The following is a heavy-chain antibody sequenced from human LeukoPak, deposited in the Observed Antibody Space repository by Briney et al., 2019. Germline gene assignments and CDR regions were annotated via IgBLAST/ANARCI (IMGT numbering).Heavy chain of an antibody. CDR1: GYTFTGYY. D-gene: IGHD6-13*01. CDR3: ARVPQGSSWPYYFDY. V-gene: IGHV1-2*02. CDR2: INPNSGVT. J-gene: IGHJ4*02. Sequence: ASVKVFCKASGYTFTGYYIHWVRQAPGQGLEWMGWINPNSGVTNYAQNFQGRVTITADRSTTTAYMELSSLRSEDTAVYYCARVPQGSSWPYYFDYWGQGTLVTVSS.